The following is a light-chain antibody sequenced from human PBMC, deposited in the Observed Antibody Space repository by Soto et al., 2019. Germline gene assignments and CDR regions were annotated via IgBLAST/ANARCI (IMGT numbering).Light chain of an antibody. CDR1: QGINNE. Sequence: AIQMTQSPSSLSASVGDRVTITCRASQGINNEIAWYQQEPGKAPKLLIYAASSLESGVPSRFRGSGSGTDFALTISSLQPEDSATYFCLQDYNYPRTFGQGTKVE. CDR3: LQDYNYPRT. J-gene: IGKJ1*01. V-gene: IGKV1-6*01. CDR2: AAS.